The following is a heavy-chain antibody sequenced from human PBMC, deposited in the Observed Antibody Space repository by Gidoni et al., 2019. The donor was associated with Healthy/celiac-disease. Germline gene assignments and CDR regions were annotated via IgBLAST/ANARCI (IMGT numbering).Heavy chain of an antibody. CDR3: ARDRGCSGGSCYPVYYYYGMDV. CDR2: ISSSSSYI. J-gene: IGHJ6*02. CDR1: GFTFSSYS. Sequence: EVQLVESGGGLVKPGGSLRRSCAASGFTFSSYSMNWVRQAPGKGLEWVSSISSSSSYIYYADSVKGRFTISRDNAKNSLYLQMNSLRAEDTAVYYCARDRGCSGGSCYPVYYYYGMDVWGQGTTVTVSS. D-gene: IGHD2-15*01. V-gene: IGHV3-21*01.